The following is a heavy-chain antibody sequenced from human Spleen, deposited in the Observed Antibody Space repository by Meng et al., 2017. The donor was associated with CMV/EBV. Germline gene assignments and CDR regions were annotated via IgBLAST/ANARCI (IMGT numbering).Heavy chain of an antibody. J-gene: IGHJ5*02. CDR1: GGAFCGYY. Sequence: GGAFCGYYWGWIRQPPGKGLEWIGEINHSGSTNYNPSLKSRVTISVDTPKNQFSLKLSSVTAADTAVYYCARDLHLTYYYDSGGFDPWGQGTLVTVSS. CDR3: ARDLHLTYYYDSGGFDP. D-gene: IGHD3-22*01. CDR2: INHSGST. V-gene: IGHV4-34*01.